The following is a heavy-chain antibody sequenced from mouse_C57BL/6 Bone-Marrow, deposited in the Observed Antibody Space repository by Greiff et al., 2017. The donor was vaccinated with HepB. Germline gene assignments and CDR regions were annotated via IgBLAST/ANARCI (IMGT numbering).Heavy chain of an antibody. CDR2: INPYNGGT. V-gene: IGHV1-19*01. CDR1: GYTFTDYY. J-gene: IGHJ1*03. D-gene: IGHD2-3*01. Sequence: VQLQQSGPVLVKPGASVKMSCKASGYTFTDYYMNWVKQSHGKSLEWIGVINPYNGGTSYNQKFKGKATLTVDKSSSTAYMELNSLTSEDSAVYYCARPPDGDWYFDVWGTGTTVTVSS. CDR3: ARPPDGDWYFDV.